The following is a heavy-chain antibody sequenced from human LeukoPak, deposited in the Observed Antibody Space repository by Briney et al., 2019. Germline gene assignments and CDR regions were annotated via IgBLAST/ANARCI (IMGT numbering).Heavy chain of an antibody. CDR1: GGTFSSYA. Sequence: SVKVSCKASGGTFSSYAISWVRQAPGQGLEWMGGIIPIFGTANYAQNLQGRVTVTTDTSTSTAYLELRSLRSDDTAVYYCAREGGTFFNSWGQGTLVTVSS. V-gene: IGHV1-69*05. CDR2: IIPIFGTA. CDR3: AREGGTFFNS. D-gene: IGHD1-26*01. J-gene: IGHJ4*02.